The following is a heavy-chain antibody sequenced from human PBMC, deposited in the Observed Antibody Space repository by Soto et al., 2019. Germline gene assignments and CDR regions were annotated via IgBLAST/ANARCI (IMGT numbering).Heavy chain of an antibody. CDR3: DRLNVVVQAASYYYYGMDV. Sequence: SGPTLVNPTQTLTLTCTFSGFSLSTSGMCVSWIRQPPGKALEWLALIDWDDDKYYSTSLKTRLTISKDTSKNQVVLTMTNMDPVDTATYYCDRLNVVVQAASYYYYGMDVWGQGTTVTVSS. CDR2: IDWDDDK. D-gene: IGHD2-2*01. J-gene: IGHJ6*02. V-gene: IGHV2-70*01. CDR1: GFSLSTSGMC.